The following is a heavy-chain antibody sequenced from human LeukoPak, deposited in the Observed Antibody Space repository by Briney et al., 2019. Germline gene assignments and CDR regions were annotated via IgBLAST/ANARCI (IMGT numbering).Heavy chain of an antibody. CDR1: GYTFTSYD. CDR2: MNPNSGNT. J-gene: IGHJ6*02. Sequence: ASVKVSCKASGYTFTSYDINWVRQATGQGLEWMGWMNPNSGNTSYAQKFQGRVTMTRNTSISTAYMELSSLRSEDTAVYYCARVKSRAIAVAGYYGMDVWGQGTTVTVSS. CDR3: ARVKSRAIAVAGYYGMDV. D-gene: IGHD6-19*01. V-gene: IGHV1-8*01.